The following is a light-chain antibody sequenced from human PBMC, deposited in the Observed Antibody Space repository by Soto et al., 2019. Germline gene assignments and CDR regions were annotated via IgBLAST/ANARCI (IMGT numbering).Light chain of an antibody. V-gene: IGKV3-11*01. Sequence: EIVLTQSPGTLSVSPGERATLSCRASQTVNSNLAWYQQKPVQAPRLLIYDASNRATGIPARFSGSGSGTDFTLTISSLEPEDFAVYYCQQRSNWPPRGTFGQGTRLEIK. J-gene: IGKJ5*01. CDR2: DAS. CDR3: QQRSNWPPRGT. CDR1: QTVNSN.